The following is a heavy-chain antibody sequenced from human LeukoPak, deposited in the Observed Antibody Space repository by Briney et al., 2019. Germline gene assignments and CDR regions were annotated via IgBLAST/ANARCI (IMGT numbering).Heavy chain of an antibody. Sequence: GGSLRLSCAASGFTFSSYAMSWVRQAPEKGLEWVSAISGSGGSTYYADSVKGRFTISRDNSKNTLYLQMNSLRVEDTAVYYCAAVLRSSALDYWGQGILVTVSS. CDR1: GFTFSSYA. V-gene: IGHV3-23*01. J-gene: IGHJ4*02. D-gene: IGHD6-19*01. CDR2: ISGSGGST. CDR3: AAVLRSSALDY.